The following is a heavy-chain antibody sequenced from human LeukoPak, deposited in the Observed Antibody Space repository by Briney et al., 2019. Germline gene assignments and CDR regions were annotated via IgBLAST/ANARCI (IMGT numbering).Heavy chain of an antibody. J-gene: IGHJ4*02. Sequence: GGSLRLSCAASGFTFSSYSMNWVRQVPGKGLEWVSSISSSSSYIYYADSVKGRFTISRDNAKNSLYLQMNSLRAEDTAVYYCARALYSSGYYYWGQGTLVTVSS. CDR1: GFTFSSYS. CDR3: ARALYSSGYYY. CDR2: ISSSSSYI. V-gene: IGHV3-21*01. D-gene: IGHD3-22*01.